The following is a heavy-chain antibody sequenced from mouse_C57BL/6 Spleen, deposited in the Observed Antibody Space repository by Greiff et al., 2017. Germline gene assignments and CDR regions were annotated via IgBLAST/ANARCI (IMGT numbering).Heavy chain of an antibody. CDR2: INPYNGGT. V-gene: IGHV1-19*01. CDR3: ARGAWDYGSSPDY. J-gene: IGHJ2*01. Sequence: EVQLQQSGPVLVKPGASVKMSCKASGYTFTDYYMNWVKQSHGKSLEWIGVINPYNGGTSYNQKFKGKATLTVDKSSSTAYMELNSLTSEDSAVYYCARGAWDYGSSPDYWGQGTTLTDSS. CDR1: GYTFTDYY. D-gene: IGHD1-1*01.